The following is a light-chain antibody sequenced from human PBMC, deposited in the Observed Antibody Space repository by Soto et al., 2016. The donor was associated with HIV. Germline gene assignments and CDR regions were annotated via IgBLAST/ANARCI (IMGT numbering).Light chain of an antibody. Sequence: SYELTQPPSVSVSPGQTASVTCSGDELGDKYACWYQQKPGQSPVLVIYQDTKRPSGIPERFSGSNSGNTATLTISGTQAMDEADYYCQAWDTSTVVFGGGTKLTRP. CDR1: ELGDKY. CDR2: QDT. CDR3: QAWDTSTVV. J-gene: IGLJ2*01. V-gene: IGLV3-1*01.